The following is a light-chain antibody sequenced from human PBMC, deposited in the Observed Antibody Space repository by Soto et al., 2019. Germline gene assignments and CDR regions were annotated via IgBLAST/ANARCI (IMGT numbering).Light chain of an antibody. CDR3: GTWDSSLSAVV. J-gene: IGLJ3*02. CDR2: DNN. CDR1: SSNIGNKY. Sequence: QSVLTQPPSVSAAPGQKVTIFCSGSSSNIGNKYVSWYQQLPGTAPKLLIYDNNKRPSGIPDRFSGSKSGTSATLGITGLQTGDEADYYCGTWDSSLSAVVFGGGTKVTVL. V-gene: IGLV1-51*01.